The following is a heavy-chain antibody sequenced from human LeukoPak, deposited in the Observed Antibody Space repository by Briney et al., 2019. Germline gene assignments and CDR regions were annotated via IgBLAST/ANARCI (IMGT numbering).Heavy chain of an antibody. J-gene: IGHJ4*02. CDR3: ARGAIAAAGTISNY. CDR1: GYTFTSYD. V-gene: IGHV1-8*01. Sequence: ASVKVSCKASGYTFTSYDINWVRQATGQGLEWMGWMNPNSGNTGYAQKFQGRVTMTRNTSISTAYMELSSLRSEDTAVYYCARGAIAAAGTISNYWGQGTLVTVSS. CDR2: MNPNSGNT. D-gene: IGHD6-13*01.